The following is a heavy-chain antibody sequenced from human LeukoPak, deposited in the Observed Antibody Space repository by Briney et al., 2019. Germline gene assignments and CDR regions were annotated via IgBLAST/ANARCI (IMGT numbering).Heavy chain of an antibody. CDR3: TRDVVVVVPAAIYYYYYYYMDV. Sequence: GGSLRLSCAASGFTFSIYEMNWVRQAPGKGLEWVGFIRSEAYGGTTEYAASVKGRFTISRDDSKSIAYLQMNSLKTEDTAVYYCTRDVVVVVPAAIYYYYYYYMDVWGKGTTVTISS. D-gene: IGHD2-2*01. CDR1: GFTFSIYE. J-gene: IGHJ6*03. V-gene: IGHV3-49*04. CDR2: IRSEAYGGTT.